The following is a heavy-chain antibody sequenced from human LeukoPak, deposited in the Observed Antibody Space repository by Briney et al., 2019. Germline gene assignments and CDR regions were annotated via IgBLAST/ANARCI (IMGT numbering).Heavy chain of an antibody. Sequence: SQTLSLTCAISGDSVSSESAAWNWIRQSPSGGLEWLGRTYYRSKWYNDYGLAVKGRIAINPDTSNNHFSLHLNSVTPDDTAVYYCARDPTGTDLFDSWGQGTLVTVSS. CDR3: ARDPTGTDLFDS. V-gene: IGHV6-1*01. CDR1: GDSVSSESAA. J-gene: IGHJ4*02. CDR2: TYYRSKWYN. D-gene: IGHD1-1*01.